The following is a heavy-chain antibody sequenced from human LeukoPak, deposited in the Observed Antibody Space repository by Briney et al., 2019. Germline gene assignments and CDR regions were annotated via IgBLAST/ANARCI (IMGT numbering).Heavy chain of an antibody. V-gene: IGHV4-59*01. J-gene: IGHJ4*02. CDR2: IYYSGST. Sequence: SETLSLTCTVSGGSISSYYWSWIRQPPGKGLEWIGYIYYSGSTNYNPSLKSRVTISVDTSKNQFSLKLSSVTAADTAVYYCARVQGGRYFDWFFDYWGQGTLVTVSS. CDR1: GGSISSYY. CDR3: ARVQGGRYFDWFFDY. D-gene: IGHD3-9*01.